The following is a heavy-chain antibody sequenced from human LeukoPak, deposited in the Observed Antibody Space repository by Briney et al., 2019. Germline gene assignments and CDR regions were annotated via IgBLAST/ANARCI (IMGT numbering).Heavy chain of an antibody. V-gene: IGHV1-18*01. J-gene: IGHJ5*02. Sequence: ASVKVSCKASGYRFSNYGINWMRQAPGQGLEWMGWISDYNGNTNYAQKFQGRVIMTTDTSTSTAYMELRSLRSDDTAVYYCARDFGEWLLSPNWIDPWGQGTLVTVSS. CDR1: GYRFSNYG. D-gene: IGHD3-3*01. CDR3: ARDFGEWLLSPNWIDP. CDR2: ISDYNGNT.